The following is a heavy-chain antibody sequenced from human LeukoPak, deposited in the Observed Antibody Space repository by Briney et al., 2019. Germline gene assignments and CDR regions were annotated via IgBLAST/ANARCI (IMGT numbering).Heavy chain of an antibody. V-gene: IGHV3-21*01. D-gene: IGHD1-14*01. CDR3: ARVRLQPRTLLDDAFDI. CDR1: GFSFSSYS. CDR2: ISTSSIYI. J-gene: IGHJ3*02. Sequence: GGSLRLSCAASGFSFSSYSMNWVRQAPGKGLEWVSSISTSSIYIYYADSLKGRFTISRDNAKNSLYLQMNSLRAEDTSMYYCARVRLQPRTLLDDAFDIWGQGTIVTVSS.